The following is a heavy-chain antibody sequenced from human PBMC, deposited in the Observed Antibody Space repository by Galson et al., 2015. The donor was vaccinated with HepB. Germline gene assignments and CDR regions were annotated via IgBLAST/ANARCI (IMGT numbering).Heavy chain of an antibody. Sequence: SLRLSCAASGFTVSSNYMSWVRQAPGKGLEWVSVIYSGGSTYYADSMKGRFTISRDNSKNTLYLQMNSLRAEDTAVYYCARSLGEVATPDACDICVQVTMFTVSS. CDR3: ARSLGEVATPDACDI. CDR1: GFTVSSNY. CDR2: IYSGGST. J-gene: IGHJ3*02. D-gene: IGHD5-12*01. V-gene: IGHV3-53*01.